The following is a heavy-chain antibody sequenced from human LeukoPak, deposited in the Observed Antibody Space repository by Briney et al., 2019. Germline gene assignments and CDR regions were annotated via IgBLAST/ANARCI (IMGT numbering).Heavy chain of an antibody. V-gene: IGHV4-59*01. D-gene: IGHD6-13*01. Sequence: PSETLSLTCTVSGGSISSYYWSWIRQPPGKGLEWVGYIYYSGSTNYNPSLKSRVTISVDTSKNQFSLKLSSVTAADTAVYYCARVPPYSSSWSFDYWGQGTLVTVSS. J-gene: IGHJ4*02. CDR1: GGSISSYY. CDR2: IYYSGST. CDR3: ARVPPYSSSWSFDY.